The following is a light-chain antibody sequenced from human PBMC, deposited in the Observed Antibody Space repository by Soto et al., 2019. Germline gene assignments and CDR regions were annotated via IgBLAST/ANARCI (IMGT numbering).Light chain of an antibody. CDR3: LQYYNFSWT. Sequence: SQMTQSPSSLSASLAYRVTISCRASQGIRNDLGWYQQKPGKAPKRLIYAASSLQSGVPSRFSGSGSVTDFTLAITGLQPEDFATYYCLQYYNFSWTFGQGTKVDNK. CDR1: QGIRND. J-gene: IGKJ1*01. CDR2: AAS. V-gene: IGKV1-6*01.